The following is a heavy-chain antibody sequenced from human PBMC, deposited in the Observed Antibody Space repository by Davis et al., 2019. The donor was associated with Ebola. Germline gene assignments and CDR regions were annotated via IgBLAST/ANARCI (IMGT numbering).Heavy chain of an antibody. CDR1: GFTFSSHG. Sequence: GESLKISCAASGFTFSSHGMHWVRQAPGKGLEWVAVIWYDGSSKYYADSVKGRFTISRDNSKNTLYVQMNSLRAEDTAVYYCARDFGLAAAGTAFDYWGQGTLVTVSS. D-gene: IGHD6-13*01. CDR2: IWYDGSSK. J-gene: IGHJ4*02. V-gene: IGHV3-33*01. CDR3: ARDFGLAAAGTAFDY.